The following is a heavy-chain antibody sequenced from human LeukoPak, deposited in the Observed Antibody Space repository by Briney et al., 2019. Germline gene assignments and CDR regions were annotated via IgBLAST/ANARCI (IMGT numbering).Heavy chain of an antibody. J-gene: IGHJ4*02. D-gene: IGHD3-10*01. V-gene: IGHV4-30-2*01. CDR3: ASSMVRGVIISLDY. Sequence: SSETLSLTCAVSGGSISSSGYSWSWIRQPPGKGLEWIGYIYHSGSTYYNPSLKSRVTISVDRSKNQFSLKLSSVTAADTAVYYCASSMVRGVIISLDYWGQGTLVTVSS. CDR1: GGSISSSGYS. CDR2: IYHSGST.